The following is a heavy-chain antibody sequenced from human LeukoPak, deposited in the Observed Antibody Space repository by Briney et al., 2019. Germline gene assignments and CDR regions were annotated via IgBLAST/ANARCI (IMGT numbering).Heavy chain of an antibody. V-gene: IGHV3-48*04. CDR1: GFTFSSYW. J-gene: IGHJ6*03. CDR3: AREHRILMDV. Sequence: PGGSLRLSCAASGFTFSSYWMSWVRQAPGKGLEWVSYISSSGSTIYYADSVKGRFTISRDNAKNSLYLQMNSLRAGDTAVYCCAREHRILMDVWGKGTTVTVSS. D-gene: IGHD1-14*01. CDR2: ISSSGSTI.